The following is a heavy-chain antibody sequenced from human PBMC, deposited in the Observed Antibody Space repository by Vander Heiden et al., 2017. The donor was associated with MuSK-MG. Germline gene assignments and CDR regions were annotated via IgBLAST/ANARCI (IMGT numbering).Heavy chain of an antibody. CDR3: ATHGGGSNPKYFYGMDV. J-gene: IGHJ6*02. Sequence: VKLVESGGGLIKPGGSLRLTCAASGFTVSRNYMSWVRQAPGKGLEWVSVIYDGGATYYPDSVKGRFTISRDYSMNTLYLQMDSLTVDDTAVYYCATHGGGSNPKYFYGMDVWGHGTAVTVSS. CDR2: IYDGGAT. CDR1: GFTVSRNY. D-gene: IGHD3-10*01. V-gene: IGHV3-53*01.